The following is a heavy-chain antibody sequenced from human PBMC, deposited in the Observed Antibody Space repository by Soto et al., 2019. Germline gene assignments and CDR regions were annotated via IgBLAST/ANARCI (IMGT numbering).Heavy chain of an antibody. Sequence: PSETLSLTCTVSGGSISSGGYYWSWIRQHPGKGLEWIGYIYYSGGTYYNPSLKSRVTISVDTSKNQFSLKLSSVTAADTALYYCARAPVYAISKQQHFDYWGQGTLVTVSS. V-gene: IGHV4-31*03. CDR3: ARAPVYAISKQQHFDY. CDR1: GGSISSGGYY. CDR2: IYYSGGT. J-gene: IGHJ4*02. D-gene: IGHD2-8*01.